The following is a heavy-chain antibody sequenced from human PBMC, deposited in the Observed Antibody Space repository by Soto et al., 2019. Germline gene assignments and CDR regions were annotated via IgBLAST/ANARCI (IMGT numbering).Heavy chain of an antibody. CDR1: GYTLTELS. CDR3: ATRTYGSRSSNWFDP. D-gene: IGHD3-10*01. CDR2: FDPEDGET. V-gene: IGHV1-24*01. J-gene: IGHJ5*02. Sequence: ASVKVSCKVSGYTLTELSMHWVRQAPGKGLEWMGGFDPEDGETIYAQKFQGRVTMTEDTSTDTAYMELSSLRSEDTAVYYCATRTYGSRSSNWFDPWGQGTLVTVSS.